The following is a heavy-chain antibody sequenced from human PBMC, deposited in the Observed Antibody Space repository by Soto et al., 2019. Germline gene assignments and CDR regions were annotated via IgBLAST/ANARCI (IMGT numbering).Heavy chain of an antibody. V-gene: IGHV3-49*03. CDR3: TRDDLAGYYGMDV. J-gene: IGHJ6*02. CDR2: IRSKAYGGTT. CDR1: GFTFGDYA. Sequence: PGGSLRLSCTASGFTFGDYAMSWFRQAPGKGLEWVGFIRSKAYGGTTEYAASVKGRFTISRDDSKSIAYLQMNSLKTEDSAVYYCTRDDLAGYYGMDVWGQGTTVTVSS.